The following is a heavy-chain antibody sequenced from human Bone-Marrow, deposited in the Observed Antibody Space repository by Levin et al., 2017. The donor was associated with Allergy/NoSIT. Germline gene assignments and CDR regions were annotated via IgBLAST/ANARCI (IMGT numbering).Heavy chain of an antibody. J-gene: IGHJ4*02. V-gene: IGHV1-8*01. CDR2: MNPNSGNT. CDR3: ARVNSDYGGAYDSSGYDN. CDR1: GYTFTSYD. Sequence: GESLKISCKASGYTFTSYDINWVRQATGQGLEWMGWMNPNSGNTGYAQKFQGRVTMTRNTSISTAYMELSSLRSEDTAVYYCARVNSDYGGAYDSSGYDNWGQGTLVTVSS. D-gene: IGHD3-22*01.